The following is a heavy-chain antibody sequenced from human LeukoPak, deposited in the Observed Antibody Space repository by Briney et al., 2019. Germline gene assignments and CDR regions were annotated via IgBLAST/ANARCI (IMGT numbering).Heavy chain of an antibody. D-gene: IGHD4-23*01. V-gene: IGHV3-74*01. Sequence: PGGSLRLSCVASGFTFSTYWMHWVRQAPGEGLVWVSRIWSDGISTGYADSVEGRFTISRDNAKNTLYLQMNSLRAEDTAVYYCARDRDYGGNWFDPWGQGTLVTVSS. CDR1: GFTFSTYW. J-gene: IGHJ5*02. CDR2: IWSDGIST. CDR3: ARDRDYGGNWFDP.